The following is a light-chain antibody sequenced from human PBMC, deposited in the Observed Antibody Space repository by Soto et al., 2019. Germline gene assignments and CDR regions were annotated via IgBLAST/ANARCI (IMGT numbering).Light chain of an antibody. CDR3: QQYSSYSWT. Sequence: DILLTQSPSTLSSSLGERATLSCRASQSVSSSYLAWYQQKPGQAPRLLIYDASSLATGVPYRFSGSGSGTEFTLTISSLQPDDFATYYCQQYSSYSWTFGRGTKV. CDR2: DAS. CDR1: QSVSSSY. J-gene: IGKJ1*01. V-gene: IGKV3-20*01.